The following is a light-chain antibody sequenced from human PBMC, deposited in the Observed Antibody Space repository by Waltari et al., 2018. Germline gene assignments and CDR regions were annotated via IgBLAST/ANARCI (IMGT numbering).Light chain of an antibody. CDR1: QSVTSSH. CDR2: GAS. Sequence: EIVLTQSPGTLSLSPGESATLSCRASQSVTSSHLAWYQQKPGQAPRLLIDGASSRATAIPDRFSGSGSGTDFTLTISRLEAEDFAVYYCQQYGSSPRTFGQGTKVEIK. J-gene: IGKJ1*01. CDR3: QQYGSSPRT. V-gene: IGKV3-20*01.